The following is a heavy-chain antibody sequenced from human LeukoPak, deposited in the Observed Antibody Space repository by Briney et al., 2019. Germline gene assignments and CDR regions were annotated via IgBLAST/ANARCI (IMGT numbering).Heavy chain of an antibody. CDR2: IYPGDSDT. CDR3: ARHLRLWQNWFDP. CDR1: GXSFTNYW. Sequence: LGESLKISFKGSGXSFTNYWIGWVRQMPGKGPEWMGIIYPGDSDTRYSPSFQGQVTISADKSISTAYLQWSSLKASDTAMYYCARHLRLWQNWFDPWGQGTLVTVSS. J-gene: IGHJ5*02. D-gene: IGHD5-18*01. V-gene: IGHV5-51*01.